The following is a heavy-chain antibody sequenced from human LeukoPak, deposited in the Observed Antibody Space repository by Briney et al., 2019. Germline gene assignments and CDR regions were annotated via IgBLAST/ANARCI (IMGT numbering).Heavy chain of an antibody. J-gene: IGHJ3*02. CDR3: TRGHGSYYKEGAIGPHAFDI. CDR2: IRSKAYGGTT. V-gene: IGHV3-49*04. D-gene: IGHD1-26*01. CDR1: GFTFGDYA. Sequence: GGSLRLSCTASGFTFGDYAMSWVRQAPGKGLEWVGFIRSKAYGGTTEYAASVKGRFTISRDDSKSIAYLQMNSLKTEDTAVYYCTRGHGSYYKEGAIGPHAFDIWGQGTMVTVSS.